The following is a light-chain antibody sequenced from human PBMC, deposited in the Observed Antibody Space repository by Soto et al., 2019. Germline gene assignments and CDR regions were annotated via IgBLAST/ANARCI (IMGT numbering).Light chain of an antibody. CDR3: RSYTSSSTRV. Sequence: QSALTQPASVSGSPGQSITISCTGTSSDVGGYNYVSWYQQHPGKAPKLMIYEVSNRTSGVSNRVSGSKSGNTASLTISGLQAEDEADSYCRSYTSSSTRVLGGRTKVTVL. CDR1: SSDVGGYNY. J-gene: IGLJ3*02. CDR2: EVS. V-gene: IGLV2-14*01.